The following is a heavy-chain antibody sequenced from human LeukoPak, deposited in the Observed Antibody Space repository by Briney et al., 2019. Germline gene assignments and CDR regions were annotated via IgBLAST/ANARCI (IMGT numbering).Heavy chain of an antibody. Sequence: PGGSLSLSCAASGFTLSNYAMHWVRQAPGKGLEWVAIITYDGSNKDYADVVKGRFTISRDNSKNTLYLQMNSLRAEDTALYYCARDGYFGSDSVTGAGALGDYYMDVWGKGTTVTVSS. CDR1: GFTLSNYA. CDR3: ARDGYFGSDSVTGAGALGDYYMDV. J-gene: IGHJ6*03. CDR2: ITYDGSNK. V-gene: IGHV3-30*04. D-gene: IGHD3-9*01.